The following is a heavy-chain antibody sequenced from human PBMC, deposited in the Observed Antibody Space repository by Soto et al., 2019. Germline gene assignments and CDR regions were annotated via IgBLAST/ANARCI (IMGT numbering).Heavy chain of an antibody. CDR2: ISGSGDST. V-gene: IGHV3-23*01. CDR3: ARPSSGWYFDY. CDR1: GFTFSSYA. D-gene: IGHD6-19*01. J-gene: IGHJ4*02. Sequence: EVQLLESGGGLVQPGGSLRLSCAASGFTFSSYAMNWVRQAPGKGLEWVSVISGSGDSTYYADSVKGRFTISRDNSKNTLYLQMNGLRAEDKAVYYCARPSSGWYFDYWGQGTLVTVSS.